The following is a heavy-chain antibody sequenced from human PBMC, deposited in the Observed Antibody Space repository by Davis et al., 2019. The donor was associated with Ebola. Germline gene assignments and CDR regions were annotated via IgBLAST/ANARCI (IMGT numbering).Heavy chain of an antibody. Sequence: PGGSLRLSCAASGFTFSSYDMNWVRQAPGKGLEWVSFIRTGSTANIYYADSVKGRFTMSRDNSKNTVHLQMNSLRAEDTAAYYCVRDAQRIAVGGAIVEGHLWGQGTLVTVSS. V-gene: IGHV3-48*01. CDR3: VRDAQRIAVGGAIVEGHL. J-gene: IGHJ5*02. CDR2: IRTGSTANI. CDR1: GFTFSSYD. D-gene: IGHD3-16*02.